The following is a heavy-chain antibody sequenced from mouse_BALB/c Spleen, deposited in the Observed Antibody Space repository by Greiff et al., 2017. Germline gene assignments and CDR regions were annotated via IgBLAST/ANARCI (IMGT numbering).Heavy chain of an antibody. Sequence: QVQLQQPGAELVKPGASVKLSCKASGYTFTSYWMHWVKQRPGQGLEWIGEIDTSDSYTNYNQKFKGKATLTVDKSSSTAYMQLSSLTSEDTAVYYCARGGERASYWYFDVWGAGTTVTVSS. D-gene: IGHD2-13*01. CDR3: ARGGERASYWYFDV. J-gene: IGHJ1*01. CDR2: IDTSDSYT. CDR1: GYTFTSYW. V-gene: IGHV1-69*02.